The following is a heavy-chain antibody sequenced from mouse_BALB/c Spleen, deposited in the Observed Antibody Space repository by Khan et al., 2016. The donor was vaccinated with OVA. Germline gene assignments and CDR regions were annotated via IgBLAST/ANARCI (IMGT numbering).Heavy chain of an antibody. CDR1: GYTFTDYY. CDR3: AREWAAWFPY. CDR2: FYPGSDNT. V-gene: IGHV1-77*01. Sequence: QVQLKESGAELARPGASVRLSCKASGYTFTDYYINWMRQRTGQDLEWIGEFYPGSDNTYYNEKFKGKATLTADKSSSTVYMQLSSLTSEDSAVYFCAREWAAWFPYWGQGTLVTVS. J-gene: IGHJ3*01. D-gene: IGHD1-3*01.